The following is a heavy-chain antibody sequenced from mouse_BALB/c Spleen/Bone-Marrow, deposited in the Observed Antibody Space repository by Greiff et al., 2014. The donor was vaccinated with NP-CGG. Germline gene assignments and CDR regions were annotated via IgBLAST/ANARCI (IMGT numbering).Heavy chain of an antibody. V-gene: IGHV1-61*01. Sequence: GAELVRPGTPVKLSCKASGYTFTSYWMNWVKQRPGRGLEWIGRIDPSDSETHYNQKFKDKATLTVDKSSSTAYIQLSSLTSEDSAVYYCARWGAYFDYWGQGTTLTVSS. CDR3: ARWGAYFDY. J-gene: IGHJ2*01. CDR1: GYTFTSYW. CDR2: IDPSDSET.